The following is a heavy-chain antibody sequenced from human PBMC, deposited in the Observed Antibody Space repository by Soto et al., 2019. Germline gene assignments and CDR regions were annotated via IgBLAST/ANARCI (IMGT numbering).Heavy chain of an antibody. J-gene: IGHJ4*02. CDR3: ARSLMEGDY. D-gene: IGHD1-1*01. V-gene: IGHV1-46*03. CDR1: GYTFTSSY. CDR2: INPNGGST. Sequence: QVQLVQSGAEVKRPGASVKLSCKASGYTFTSSYIHWVRQAPGQGLEWMAIINPNGGSTNYAQKFQGRVTMPRDTSTTTVYMELSSLTSEDTAVYYCARSLMEGDYWGQGTLVTVSS.